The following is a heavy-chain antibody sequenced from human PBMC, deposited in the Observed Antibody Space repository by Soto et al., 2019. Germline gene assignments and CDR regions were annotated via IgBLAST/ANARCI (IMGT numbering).Heavy chain of an antibody. CDR2: ISSTTKSI. V-gene: IGHV3-21*01. Sequence: EVQLVESVGGLIRPGGSLRLSCAASGFTCSRYSMNWDLQAPGTGLQWISAISSTTKSIYYADSMKGRFTVSSDHAKHSVYLDMNSLSDEDRAVYYCGIESEAITSNFDYRGQGTLVTV. CDR1: GFTCSRYS. CDR3: GIESEAITSNFDY. J-gene: IGHJ4*02.